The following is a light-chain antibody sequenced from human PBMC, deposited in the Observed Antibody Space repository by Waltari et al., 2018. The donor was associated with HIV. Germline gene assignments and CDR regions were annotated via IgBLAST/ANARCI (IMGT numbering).Light chain of an antibody. J-gene: IGLJ2*01. V-gene: IGLV1-51*01. CDR2: DRN. CDR3: GTWDDRLNAGV. CDR1: SSNIGTNG. Sequence: QSVLTQPPSVSAAPGQRVTISCSGSSSNIGTNGVSWYQQVPGTAPKLLIYDRNNRFPGISYPFSASQSGTSATLGISGLHTGDEADYYCGTWDDRLNAGVFGGGTRLTVL.